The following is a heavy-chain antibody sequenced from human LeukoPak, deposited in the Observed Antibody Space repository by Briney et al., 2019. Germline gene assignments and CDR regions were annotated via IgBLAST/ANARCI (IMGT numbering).Heavy chain of an antibody. CDR1: GFTFDDYA. Sequence: PGGSLRLSCAASGFTFDDYAMHWVRQAPGKGLEWVSLISGDGGSTYYADSVKGRFTISRDNSKNSLYLQMNSLRTEDTALYYCVKDFGMTTFGGVIVRYYMDVWGKGTTVTVSS. V-gene: IGHV3-43*02. CDR3: VKDFGMTTFGGVIVRYYMDV. D-gene: IGHD3-16*02. CDR2: ISGDGGST. J-gene: IGHJ6*03.